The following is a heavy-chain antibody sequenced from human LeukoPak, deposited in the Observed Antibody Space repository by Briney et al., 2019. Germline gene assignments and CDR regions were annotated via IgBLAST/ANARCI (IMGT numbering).Heavy chain of an antibody. CDR3: ARSSEGRYYYDSSGYSYYYYYMDV. V-gene: IGHV1-46*01. CDR1: GYTFTSYY. D-gene: IGHD3-22*01. Sequence: ASVKVSCKASGYTFTSYYMHWVRQAPGQGLEWMGIINPSGGSTSYAQKFQGRVTLTRDMSTSTVSMELSSLRSEDTAVYYCARSSEGRYYYDSSGYSYYYYYMDVWGKGTTGTISS. J-gene: IGHJ6*03. CDR2: INPSGGST.